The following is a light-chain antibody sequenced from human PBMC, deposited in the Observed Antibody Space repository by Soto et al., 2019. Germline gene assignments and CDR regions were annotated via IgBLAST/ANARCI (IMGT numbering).Light chain of an antibody. Sequence: EIVMTQSPATLSVSPGERATLSCRASESVSNNLAWYQQKSGQAPRLLIYHASTRATGIPARFSGSGSGTELTLTISSLQSEDFALYYCQQYNEWPLTFGGGTKVEIK. CDR1: ESVSNN. J-gene: IGKJ4*01. CDR2: HAS. V-gene: IGKV3-15*01. CDR3: QQYNEWPLT.